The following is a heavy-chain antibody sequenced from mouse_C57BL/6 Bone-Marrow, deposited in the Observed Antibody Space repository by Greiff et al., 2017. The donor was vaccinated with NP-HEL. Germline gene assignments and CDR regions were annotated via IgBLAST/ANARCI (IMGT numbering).Heavy chain of an antibody. J-gene: IGHJ2*01. V-gene: IGHV1-59*01. D-gene: IGHD2-12*01. CDR2: IDPSDSYT. Sequence: QVQLQQSGAELVRPGTSVKLSCKASGYTFTSYWMHWVKQRPGQGLEWIGVIDPSDSYTNYNQKFKGKATLTVDTSSSTAYMQLSSLTSEDSAVYYCARPAYYSGRDYWGQGTTLTVSS. CDR3: ARPAYYSGRDY. CDR1: GYTFTSYW.